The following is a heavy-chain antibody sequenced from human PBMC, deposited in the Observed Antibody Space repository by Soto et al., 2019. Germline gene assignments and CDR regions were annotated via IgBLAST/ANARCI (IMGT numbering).Heavy chain of an antibody. CDR3: ARDRDCSSTSCYEGYYYYYGMGV. J-gene: IGHJ6*02. CDR1: GFTFSSYW. Sequence: GGSLRLSCAASGFTFSSYWMHWVRQAPGKGLVWVSRINSDGSSTSYAASVKGRFTISRDNAKNTLYLQMNSLRAEDTAVYYCARDRDCSSTSCYEGYYYYYGMGVWGQGTTVTVSS. V-gene: IGHV3-74*01. D-gene: IGHD2-2*01. CDR2: INSDGSST.